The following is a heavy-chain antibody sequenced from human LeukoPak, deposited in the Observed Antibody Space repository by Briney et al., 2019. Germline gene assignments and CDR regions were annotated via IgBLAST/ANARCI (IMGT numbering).Heavy chain of an antibody. CDR1: GGSISSGAYF. Sequence: PAGTLSLTCTVSGGSISSGAYFWSWIRQHPGKGLEWIVFIYYSGTTYYNPSLKSRLTLSKDTSKNHFSLTLSSVTAADTAVYYCARLKYYGSGSYHFAYWGQGTLVTV. CDR3: ARLKYYGSGSYHFAY. V-gene: IGHV4-31*03. J-gene: IGHJ4*02. CDR2: IYYSGTT. D-gene: IGHD3-10*01.